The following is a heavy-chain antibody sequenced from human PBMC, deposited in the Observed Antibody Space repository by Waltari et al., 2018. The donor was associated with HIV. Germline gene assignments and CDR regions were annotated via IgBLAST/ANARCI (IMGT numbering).Heavy chain of an antibody. CDR1: GGFFRSSDYY. Sequence: QLQLQESGPGVVKPLETLSLTCTVSGGFFRSSDYYWDWIRQYPGKVLEWIGNIQYGGNTIYNPCRESRGSMSIDTSRGQFSLTLKDVTAADTAVYFCARRGNDRAAEYNYFGPWGQGIQVIVSS. D-gene: IGHD1-1*01. CDR2: IQYGGNT. V-gene: IGHV4-39*01. J-gene: IGHJ5*02. CDR3: ARRGNDRAAEYNYFGP.